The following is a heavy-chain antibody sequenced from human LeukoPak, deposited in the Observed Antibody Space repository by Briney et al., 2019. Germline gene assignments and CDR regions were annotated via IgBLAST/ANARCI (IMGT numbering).Heavy chain of an antibody. CDR2: IESNGLT. J-gene: IGHJ5*01. D-gene: IGHD3-10*01. V-gene: IGHV3-74*01. CDR3: AKAATYFYGSVTYDWFES. Sequence: GGSLRFSCEASGFTFSSYWLHWVRQVPGKGLMWVSRIESNGLTLYADSVRDRFTISRDNGKSTIYLQMNSLRVDDTAIYYCAKAATYFYGSVTYDWFESWGQGTLVTVSS. CDR1: GFTFSSYW.